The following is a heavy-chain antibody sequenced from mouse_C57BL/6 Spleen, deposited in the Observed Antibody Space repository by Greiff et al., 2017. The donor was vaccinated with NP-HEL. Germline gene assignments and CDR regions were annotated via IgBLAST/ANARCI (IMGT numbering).Heavy chain of an antibody. J-gene: IGHJ2*01. CDR3: ARSSLANWDYY. V-gene: IGHV1-54*01. CDR1: GYAFTNYL. D-gene: IGHD4-1*01. CDR2: INPGSGGT. Sequence: VQLQQSGAELVRPGTSVKVSCKASGYAFTNYLIEWVKQRPGQGLEWIGVINPGSGGTNYNEKFKGKATLTADKSSSTAYMQLSSLTSEDSAVYFCARSSLANWDYYWGQGTTLTVSS.